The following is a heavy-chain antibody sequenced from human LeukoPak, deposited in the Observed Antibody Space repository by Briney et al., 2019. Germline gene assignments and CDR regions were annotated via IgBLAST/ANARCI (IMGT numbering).Heavy chain of an antibody. J-gene: IGHJ4*02. D-gene: IGHD2-21*02. V-gene: IGHV1-8*03. CDR3: ARTTSMTASGYDY. Sequence: GASVKVSCKASGYTFTNYHINWVRQASGQGLDWMTWINPDTGDKGYARKFQDRVTITTDTSISTAYMELSSLSSEDTAVYFCARTTSMTASGYDYWGQGTLVTVSS. CDR1: GYTFTNYH. CDR2: INPDTGDK.